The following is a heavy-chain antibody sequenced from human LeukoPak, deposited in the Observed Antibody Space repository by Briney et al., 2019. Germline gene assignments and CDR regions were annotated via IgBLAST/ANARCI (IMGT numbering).Heavy chain of an antibody. Sequence: GGSLRLSCAASGNYWMHWVRQAPGKGLVWVSHINSDGSWTSYADSVKGRFTISKDNAKNTVYLQMNSLRAEDTAVYYCAKDGVVVPAAIPLSLYGMDVWGQGTTVTVSS. J-gene: IGHJ6*02. V-gene: IGHV3-74*01. CDR2: INSDGSWT. CDR3: AKDGVVVPAAIPLSLYGMDV. CDR1: GNYW. D-gene: IGHD2-2*02.